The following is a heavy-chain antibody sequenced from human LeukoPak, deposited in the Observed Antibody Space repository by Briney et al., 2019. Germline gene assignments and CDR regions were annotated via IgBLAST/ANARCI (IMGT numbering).Heavy chain of an antibody. D-gene: IGHD6-13*01. V-gene: IGHV3-72*01. CDR3: SRDAAGDH. CDR2: SRNRAKSYTT. J-gene: IGHJ4*02. Sequence: PGGSLRLSCAVSGFTFSDHYMXWVRQAPGXGLEWVGRSRNRAKSYTTDYAASVKGRFTISRDDSKSTLYLQMNSLETEDTAVYYCSRDAAGDHWGQGTLVSVSS. CDR1: GFTFSDHY.